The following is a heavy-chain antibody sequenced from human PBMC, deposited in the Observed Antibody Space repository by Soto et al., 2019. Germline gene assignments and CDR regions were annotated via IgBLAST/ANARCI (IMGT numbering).Heavy chain of an antibody. CDR1: GYTFTSYY. CDR3: ARDSIVLMVYAKIVARTGFDY. J-gene: IGHJ4*02. D-gene: IGHD2-8*01. Sequence: QVQLVQSGAEVKKPGASVKVSCKASGYTFTSYYMHWVRQAPGQGLEWMGIINPSGGSTSYAQKFQGRVTMTRDTSTSTVYMELSSLRSEDTAVYYCARDSIVLMVYAKIVARTGFDYWGQGTLVTVSS. CDR2: INPSGGST. V-gene: IGHV1-46*03.